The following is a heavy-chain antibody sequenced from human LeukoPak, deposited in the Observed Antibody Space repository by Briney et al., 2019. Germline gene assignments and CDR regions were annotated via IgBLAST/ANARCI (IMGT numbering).Heavy chain of an antibody. CDR2: IDSGSTYI. Sequence: GGSLRLSCAASGFTFSSYNMNWVRQAPGKGLEWVSSIDSGSTYINYADSVKGRFTISRDNAENSLYLQMSSLRAEDTAVYYCARVSLGNNYGSGSYDYWGQGTLVTVSS. D-gene: IGHD3-10*01. CDR1: GFTFSSYN. J-gene: IGHJ4*02. V-gene: IGHV3-21*01. CDR3: ARVSLGNNYGSGSYDY.